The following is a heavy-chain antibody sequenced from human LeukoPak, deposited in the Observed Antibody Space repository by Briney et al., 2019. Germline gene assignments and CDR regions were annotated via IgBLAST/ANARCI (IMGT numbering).Heavy chain of an antibody. CDR1: GCTLSDHY. D-gene: IGHD1-14*01. J-gene: IGHJ4*02. CDR2: XXXXXNXXXX. Sequence: GGSLRLSCAASGCTLSDHYMDWVRQAPGKGXXXVXXXXXXXNXXXXXXAAXXXXXXTISRDDSKNSLYLQMNSLKIEDTAVYYCAAWVGAGRCYWGQGTLVTVSS. CDR3: AAWVGAGRCY. V-gene: IGHV3-72*01.